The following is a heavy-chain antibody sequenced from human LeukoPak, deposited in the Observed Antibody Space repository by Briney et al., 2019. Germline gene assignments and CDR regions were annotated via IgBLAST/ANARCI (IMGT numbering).Heavy chain of an antibody. J-gene: IGHJ3*02. V-gene: IGHV1-69*13. CDR3: ARDAYSSGWFASSPAFDI. CDR2: IIPIFGTA. D-gene: IGHD6-19*01. CDR1: GGTFSSYA. Sequence: SVKVSCKASGGTFSSYAISWVRQAPGQGLEWMGGIIPIFGTANYAQKFQGRVTITADESTSTAYMELSSLRSDDTAVYYCARDAYSSGWFASSPAFDIWGQGTMVTVSS.